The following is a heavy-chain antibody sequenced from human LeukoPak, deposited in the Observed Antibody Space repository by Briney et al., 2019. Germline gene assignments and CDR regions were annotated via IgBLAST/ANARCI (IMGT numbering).Heavy chain of an antibody. J-gene: IGHJ5*02. CDR2: INSNSGGT. CDR1: GYTFTDYY. Sequence: GASVKVSCKASGYTFTDYYMHWVRQAPGQGLEWMGWINSNSGGTKYAQKFQGRVTMTRDTSISTVYMELSGLRSDDTAVYFCARVETVAAGRVRRFDPWGQGSLVTVSS. V-gene: IGHV1-2*02. D-gene: IGHD6-13*01. CDR3: ARVETVAAGRVRRFDP.